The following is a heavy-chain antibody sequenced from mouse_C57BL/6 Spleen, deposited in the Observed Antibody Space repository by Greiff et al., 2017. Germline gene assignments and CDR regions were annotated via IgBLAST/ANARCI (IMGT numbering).Heavy chain of an antibody. Sequence: VKLMESGPGLVQPSQSLSITCTVSGFSLTSYGVHWVRQSPGKGLEWLGVIWRGGSTDYNAAFMSRLSITKDNSKSQVFFKMNSLQADDTAIYYCANANWDGWYFDVWGTGTTVTVSS. CDR2: IWRGGST. V-gene: IGHV2-5*01. CDR3: ANANWDGWYFDV. CDR1: GFSLTSYG. J-gene: IGHJ1*03. D-gene: IGHD4-1*01.